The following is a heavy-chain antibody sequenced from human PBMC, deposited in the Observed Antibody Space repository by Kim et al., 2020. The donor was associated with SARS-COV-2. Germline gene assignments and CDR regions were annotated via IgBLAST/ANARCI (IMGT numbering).Heavy chain of an antibody. J-gene: IGHJ5*02. D-gene: IGHD3-9*01. CDR1: GGSISSSSYY. CDR3: ARHIKKDLFDWLADFGWWFDP. Sequence: SETLSLTCTVSGGSISSSSYYWGWIRQPPGKGLEWIGSIYYSGSTYYNPSLKSRVTISVDTSKNQFSLKLSSVTAADTAVYYCARHIKKDLFDWLADFGWWFDPWGQGTLVTVSS. V-gene: IGHV4-39*01. CDR2: IYYSGST.